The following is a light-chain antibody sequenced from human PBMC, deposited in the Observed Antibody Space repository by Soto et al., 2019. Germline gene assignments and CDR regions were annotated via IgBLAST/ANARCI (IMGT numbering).Light chain of an antibody. CDR1: QSLLHITGETF. CDR2: EVC. J-gene: IGKJ5*01. V-gene: IGKV2D-29*02. CDR3: MKSTQLPPT. Sequence: DVVMTQTPLSLSVAPGQPASISCKSSQSLLHITGETFLFSYLQKPGQSPHLLIYEVCTRVSGVPDRFSGSGSGTDFTLEISRVETDDVGIYYCMKSTQLPPTFGKGTRL.